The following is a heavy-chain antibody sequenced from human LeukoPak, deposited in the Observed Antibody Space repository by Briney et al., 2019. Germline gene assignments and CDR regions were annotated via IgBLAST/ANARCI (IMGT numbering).Heavy chain of an antibody. CDR1: GYTFTGYY. Sequence: ASVKVSCKASGYTFTGYYMHWVRQAPGQGLEWMGWINPNSGGTNYAQKFQGRVTMTRDTSISTAYMELSRPRSDDTAVYYCARDRAVTTSLFFLGYYMDVWGKGTTVTVSS. CDR2: INPNSGGT. CDR3: ARDRAVTTSLFFLGYYMDV. D-gene: IGHD4-11*01. J-gene: IGHJ6*03. V-gene: IGHV1-2*02.